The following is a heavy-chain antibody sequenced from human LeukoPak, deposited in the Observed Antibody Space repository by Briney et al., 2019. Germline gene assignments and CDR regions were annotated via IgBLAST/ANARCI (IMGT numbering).Heavy chain of an antibody. D-gene: IGHD2-2*01. Sequence: SETLSLTCTVSGGSISSSDYYWGWIRQPPGKGLEWIGTIYYTGSTSYNPSLKSRVTISVDTSKNQFSLKLSSVTAADTAVYYCAVVGYCSSTSCSGDYWGQGTLVTVSS. J-gene: IGHJ4*02. CDR2: IYYTGST. V-gene: IGHV4-39*07. CDR3: AVVGYCSSTSCSGDY. CDR1: GGSISSSDYY.